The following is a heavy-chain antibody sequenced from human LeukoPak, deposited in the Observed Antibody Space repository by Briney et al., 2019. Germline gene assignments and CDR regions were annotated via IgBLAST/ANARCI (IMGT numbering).Heavy chain of an antibody. Sequence: SETLSLTCTVSGVSISSSNSYWGWIRQPPGKGLEWIGSIYYSGNTYYNASLKSQVSISIDTSKNQFSLRLTSVTAADTAVYYCARAAYIAAAGTGYYYYYMDVWGKGTTVTVSS. CDR3: ARAAYIAAAGTGYYYYYMDV. D-gene: IGHD6-13*01. CDR1: GVSISSSNSY. J-gene: IGHJ6*03. CDR2: IYYSGNT. V-gene: IGHV4-39*01.